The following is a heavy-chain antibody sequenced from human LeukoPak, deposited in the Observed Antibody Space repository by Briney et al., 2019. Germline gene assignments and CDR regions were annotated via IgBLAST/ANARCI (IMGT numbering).Heavy chain of an antibody. CDR3: ASGVYGSGLDY. CDR1: GGSFSGYY. Sequence: PSETLSLTCAVYGGSFSGYYWSWIRQPPGKGLEWIGEINHSGSTNYNPSLKSRVTISIDTSKNQFSLKLSSVTAADTAVYYWASGVYGSGLDYWGQGHLVTVSS. V-gene: IGHV4-34*01. CDR2: INHSGST. D-gene: IGHD3-10*01. J-gene: IGHJ4*02.